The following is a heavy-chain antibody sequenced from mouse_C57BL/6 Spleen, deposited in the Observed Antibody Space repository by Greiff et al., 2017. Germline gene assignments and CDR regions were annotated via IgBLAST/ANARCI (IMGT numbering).Heavy chain of an antibody. Sequence: QVQLQQPGAELVMPGASVKLSCKASGYTFTSYWMHWVKQRPGKGLEWIGELDPSDSYTNYNQKFKGKSTLTVDKSSSTAYMQLSSLTSEDSAVYYCARKGSSYAMDYWGQGTSVTVSS. J-gene: IGHJ4*01. V-gene: IGHV1-69*01. D-gene: IGHD1-1*01. CDR3: ARKGSSYAMDY. CDR1: GYTFTSYW. CDR2: LDPSDSYT.